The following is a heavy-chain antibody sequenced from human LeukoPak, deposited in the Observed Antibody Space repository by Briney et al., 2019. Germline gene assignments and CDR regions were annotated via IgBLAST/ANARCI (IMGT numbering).Heavy chain of an antibody. J-gene: IGHJ4*02. Sequence: SETLSLTCAVYGGSFSGYYWSWIRQPPGKGLEWIGEINHSGSTNYNPSLKSRVTISVDTSKNQFSLKLSSVTAADTAVYYCASRYDYVWGSYRYSHWGQGTLVTVSS. CDR1: GGSFSGYY. CDR3: ASRYDYVWGSYRYSH. D-gene: IGHD3-16*02. V-gene: IGHV4-34*01. CDR2: INHSGST.